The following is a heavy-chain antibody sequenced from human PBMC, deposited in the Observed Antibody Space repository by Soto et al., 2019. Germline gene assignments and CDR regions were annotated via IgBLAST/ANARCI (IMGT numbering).Heavy chain of an antibody. Sequence: ASVKVSCKASGYTFTGYYMHWVRQAPGQGLEWMGWISGNDGKTKYARKFQGRATMTTDTSTSTAYMEMNSLRHDDTAVYYCARDFYPLAYYFDYWGQGTLVTVSS. CDR3: ARDFYPLAYYFDY. V-gene: IGHV1-18*04. CDR2: ISGNDGKT. CDR1: GYTFTGYY. J-gene: IGHJ4*02.